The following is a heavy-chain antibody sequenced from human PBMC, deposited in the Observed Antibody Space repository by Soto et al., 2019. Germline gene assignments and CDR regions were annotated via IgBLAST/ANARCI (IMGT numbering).Heavy chain of an antibody. Sequence: GGSLRLSCAASGFTFSSYAMSWVRQAPGKGLEWVSAISGSGGSTYYADSVKGRFTISRDNSKNTLYLQMNSLRAEDTAVYYCAKSAPDGITWSGPTYYYYMDVWGKGTTVTVSS. D-gene: IGHD3-3*01. CDR1: GFTFSSYA. J-gene: IGHJ6*03. CDR2: ISGSGGST. V-gene: IGHV3-23*01. CDR3: AKSAPDGITWSGPTYYYYMDV.